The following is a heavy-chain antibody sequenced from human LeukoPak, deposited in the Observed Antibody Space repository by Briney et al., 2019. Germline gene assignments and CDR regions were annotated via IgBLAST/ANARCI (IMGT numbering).Heavy chain of an antibody. CDR1: GFTFSSYD. J-gene: IGHJ6*04. D-gene: IGHD3-10*02. Sequence: GGSLRLSCAASGFTFSSYDTHWVRQATGKGLEWVSAIGTAGDPYYPGSVKGRFTISRENAKNSLYLQMNSLRAGDTAVYYCARVVRGAYYGMDVWGKGTTVTVSS. V-gene: IGHV3-13*05. CDR3: ARVVRGAYYGMDV. CDR2: IGTAGDP.